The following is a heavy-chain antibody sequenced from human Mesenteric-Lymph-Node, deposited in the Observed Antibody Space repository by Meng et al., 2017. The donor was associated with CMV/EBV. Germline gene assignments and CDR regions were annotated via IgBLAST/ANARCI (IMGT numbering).Heavy chain of an antibody. J-gene: IGHJ4*02. Sequence: SVKVSCKASGGTFNSYAISWVRQAPGQGLEWMGEIIPTLGIADYAQKFQGRVTITADKSTSTAYMELSSLRYEDTAVYYCARNANWGTRENYFDYWGQGTLVTVSS. D-gene: IGHD7-27*01. V-gene: IGHV1-69*10. CDR3: ARNANWGTRENYFDY. CDR2: IIPTLGIA. CDR1: GGTFNSYA.